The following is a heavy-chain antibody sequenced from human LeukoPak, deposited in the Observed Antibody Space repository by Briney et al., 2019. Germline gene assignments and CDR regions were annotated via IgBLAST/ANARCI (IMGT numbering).Heavy chain of an antibody. CDR1: GGTFSSYA. J-gene: IGHJ4*02. Sequence: ASVKVSCKASGGTFSSYAISWVRQAPGQGLEWMGRIIPILGIANYAQKFQGRVTITADKSTSTAYMEPSSLRSEDTAVYYCAMTYYYGSGNETWGQGTLVTVSS. V-gene: IGHV1-69*04. D-gene: IGHD3-10*01. CDR2: IIPILGIA. CDR3: AMTYYYGSGNET.